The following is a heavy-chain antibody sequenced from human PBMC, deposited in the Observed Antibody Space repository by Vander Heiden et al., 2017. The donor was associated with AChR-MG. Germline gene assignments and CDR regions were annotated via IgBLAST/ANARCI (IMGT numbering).Heavy chain of an antibody. CDR3: ARAKQWLLLFVPPPAKYYMDV. CDR2: MNPNSGNT. Sequence: QVQLVQSGAEVKKPGASVQVSCKASGYTFTSYDIHWVRQATGQGLEWMGWMNPNSGNTGYAQKFQGRVTMTRNTSISTAYMELSSLRSEDTAVYYCARAKQWLLLFVPPPAKYYMDVWGKGTTVTVSS. D-gene: IGHD6-19*01. V-gene: IGHV1-8*01. J-gene: IGHJ6*03. CDR1: GYTFTSYD.